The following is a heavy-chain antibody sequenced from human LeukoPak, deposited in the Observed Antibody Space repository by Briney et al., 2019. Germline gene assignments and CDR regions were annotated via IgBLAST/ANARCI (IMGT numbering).Heavy chain of an antibody. CDR2: INPNSGGT. CDR3: ARDDCSGGSCYSSHDY. Sequence: GASVKVSCKASGYTFTGYYMHWVRQAPGQGHEWMGWINPNSGGTNYAQKFQGRVTMTRDTSISTAYMELSRLRSDDTAVYYCARDDCSGGSCYSSHDYWGQGTLVTVSS. J-gene: IGHJ4*02. V-gene: IGHV1-2*02. CDR1: GYTFTGYY. D-gene: IGHD2-15*01.